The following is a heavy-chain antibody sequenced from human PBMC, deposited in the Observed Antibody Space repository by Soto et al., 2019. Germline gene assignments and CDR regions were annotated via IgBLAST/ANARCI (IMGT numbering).Heavy chain of an antibody. CDR2: INHSGST. CDR3: ARVRPAAILWLDP. D-gene: IGHD2-2*02. Sequence: SETLSLTCAVYGGSFSGYYWSWIRQPPGKGLEWIGEINHSGSTNYNPSLKSRVTISVDTSKNQFSLKLSSVTAADTAVYYCARVRPAAILWLDPWGQGTLVTVSS. CDR1: GGSFSGYY. J-gene: IGHJ5*02. V-gene: IGHV4-34*01.